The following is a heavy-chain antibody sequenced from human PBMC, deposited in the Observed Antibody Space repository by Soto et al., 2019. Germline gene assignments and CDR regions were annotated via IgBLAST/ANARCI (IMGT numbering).Heavy chain of an antibody. CDR1: GGSISSYY. CDR3: AGPPPDWLLSAPDAFDI. D-gene: IGHD3-9*01. V-gene: IGHV4-59*01. CDR2: IYYSGST. J-gene: IGHJ3*02. Sequence: PSETLSLTCTVSGGSISSYYWSWIRQPPGKGLEWIGYIYYSGSTNYNPSLKSRVTISVDTSKNQFSLKLSSVTAADTAVYYCAGPPPDWLLSAPDAFDIWGQATMVT.